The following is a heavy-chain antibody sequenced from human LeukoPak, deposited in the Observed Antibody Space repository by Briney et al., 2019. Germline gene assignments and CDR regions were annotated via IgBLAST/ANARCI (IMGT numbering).Heavy chain of an antibody. CDR2: IPYDESNK. CDR1: GFTFSNYA. V-gene: IGHV3-30-3*01. J-gene: IGHJ3*02. CDR3: ARGRYSNYVAAFDI. Sequence: GTSLRLSCTASGFTFSNYAMLWVRQAPGKGLEWVAVIPYDESNKYYADYVEGRFTISRDNSKNTLYLQMNSLRAEDTAVYYCARGRYSNYVAAFDIWGQGTMVTVSS. D-gene: IGHD4-11*01.